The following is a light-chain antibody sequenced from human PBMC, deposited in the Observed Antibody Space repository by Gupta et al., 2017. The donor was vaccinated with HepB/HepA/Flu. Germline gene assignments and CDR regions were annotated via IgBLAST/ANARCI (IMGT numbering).Light chain of an antibody. V-gene: IGLV1-44*01. Sequence: QSVLTQPPSASGTPGQRVTISCSGSCSSIGSNTVNLYQQLPRTAPKLLIYNNNQRPPGVPERVSCSRSGTSASLAMSGLQSEDEADYYCASEDYSLNDPVFGSGTKLTVL. CDR1: CSSIGSNT. J-gene: IGLJ2*01. CDR3: ASEDYSLNDPV. CDR2: NNN.